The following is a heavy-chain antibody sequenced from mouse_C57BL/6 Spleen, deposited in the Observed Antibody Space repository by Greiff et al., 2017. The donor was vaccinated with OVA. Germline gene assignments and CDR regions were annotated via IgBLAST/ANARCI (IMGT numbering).Heavy chain of an antibody. J-gene: IGHJ4*01. CDR3: ARKNRSMDY. V-gene: IGHV1-39*01. Sequence: EVKLMESGPELVKPGASVKISCKASGYSFTDYNMNWVKQSNGKSLEWIGVINPNYGTTSYNQKFKGKATLTVDKSSSTAYMELNSLTSEDSAVYYCARKNRSMDYWGQGTSVTVSS. CDR1: GYSFTDYN. CDR2: INPNYGTT.